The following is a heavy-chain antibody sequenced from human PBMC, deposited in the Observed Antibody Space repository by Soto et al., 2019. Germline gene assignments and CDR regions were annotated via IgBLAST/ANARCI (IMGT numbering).Heavy chain of an antibody. CDR1: GFTFSSYA. J-gene: IGHJ5*02. V-gene: IGHV3-23*01. D-gene: IGHD3-3*01. CDR2: ISGSGGST. Sequence: PGGSLRLSCGALGFTFSSYAMSWVRQAPGKGLEWVSAISGSGGSTYYADSVKGRFTISRDNSKNTLYLQTNSLRAEDTAVYYCAKDEGYDFWSGSNWFDPWGQGTLVTVSS. CDR3: AKDEGYDFWSGSNWFDP.